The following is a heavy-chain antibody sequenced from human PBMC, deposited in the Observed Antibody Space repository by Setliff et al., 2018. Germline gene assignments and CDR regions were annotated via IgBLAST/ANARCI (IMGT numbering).Heavy chain of an antibody. Sequence: SETLSLTCTVSGGSISSSSYYWGWIRQPPGKGLEWIGSIYYSGSTYYNPSLKSRVTISVDTSKNQFSLKLSSVTAADTAVYYCARVFYYGSGSYLYCFDSWGQGTLVTVSS. V-gene: IGHV4-39*07. CDR1: GGSISSSSYY. CDR2: IYYSGST. CDR3: ARVFYYGSGSYLYCFDS. J-gene: IGHJ4*02. D-gene: IGHD3-10*01.